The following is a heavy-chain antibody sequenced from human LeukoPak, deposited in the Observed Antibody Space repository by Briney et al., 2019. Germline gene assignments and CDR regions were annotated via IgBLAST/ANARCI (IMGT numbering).Heavy chain of an antibody. CDR1: GFTFSNYD. CDR2: ILYDGSNE. Sequence: GGSLRLSCAASGFTFSNYDMHWVRQAPGKGLEWVTFILYDGSNEYYADSVKGRFTISRDNSKNTLYLQMNSLRAEDTAVYYCARDVPFSSIAARDWFDPWGQGTLVTVSS. V-gene: IGHV3-30*02. CDR3: ARDVPFSSIAARDWFDP. D-gene: IGHD6-6*01. J-gene: IGHJ5*02.